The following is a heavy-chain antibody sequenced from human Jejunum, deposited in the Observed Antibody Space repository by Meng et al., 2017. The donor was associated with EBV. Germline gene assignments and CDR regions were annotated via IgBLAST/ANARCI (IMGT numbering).Heavy chain of an antibody. CDR2: INQVGST. D-gene: IGHD1-14*01. J-gene: IGHJ4*02. CDR1: TDFFSSYGW. V-gene: IGHV4-4*03. Sequence: VQLQGPGPGLGQPPGTLSLTCAVSTDFFSSYGWWSWVRQPPGKGLEWLGEINQVGSTSYNPSLKSRVTISIDTSKRQFSLRLNSMTAADTAVYYCARASSERLLDYWGQGTLVTVSS. CDR3: ARASSERLLDY.